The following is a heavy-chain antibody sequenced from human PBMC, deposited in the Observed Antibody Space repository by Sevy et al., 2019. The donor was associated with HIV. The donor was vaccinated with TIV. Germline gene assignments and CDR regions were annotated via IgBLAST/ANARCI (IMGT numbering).Heavy chain of an antibody. J-gene: IGHJ4*02. CDR2: LKNKARGGTP. D-gene: IGHD1-1*01. Sequence: GGSLRLSCTASGFSFGDYAMNWVRQAPGKGLEWVAFLKNKARGGTPDHAASVKGRFTISSDDSKNIVYLQMNDLRTEDTGVYYCTRWKGNPSIFDYWGQGALVTVSS. CDR3: TRWKGNPSIFDY. CDR1: GFSFGDYA. V-gene: IGHV3-49*04.